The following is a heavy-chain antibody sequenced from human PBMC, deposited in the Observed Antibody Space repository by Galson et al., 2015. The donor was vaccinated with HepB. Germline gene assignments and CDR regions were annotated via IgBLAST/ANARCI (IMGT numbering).Heavy chain of an antibody. D-gene: IGHD3-3*01. CDR2: IGAYNGNT. CDR1: GYTFTSYG. V-gene: IGHV1-18*04. Sequence: SVKVSCKASGYTFTSYGISWVRQAPGQGLEWMGWIGAYNGNTNYAQKLQGRVTMTTDTSTSTAYMELRSLRSDDTAVYYCARYHYDFWSGYYNFDYWGQGTLVTVSS. CDR3: ARYHYDFWSGYYNFDY. J-gene: IGHJ4*02.